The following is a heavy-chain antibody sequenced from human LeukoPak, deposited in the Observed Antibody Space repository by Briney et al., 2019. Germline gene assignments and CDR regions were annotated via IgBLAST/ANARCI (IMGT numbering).Heavy chain of an antibody. Sequence: PSETLSLTCTVSGGSISSSSYYWGWIRQPPGKGLEWIGEINHSGSTNYNPSLKSRVTISVDTSKNQFSLKLSSVTAADTAVYYCARGRGYRVYSSGWYFWFDPWGQGTLVTVSS. CDR3: ARGRGYRVYSSGWYFWFDP. J-gene: IGHJ5*02. D-gene: IGHD6-19*01. V-gene: IGHV4-39*07. CDR1: GGSISSSSYY. CDR2: INHSGST.